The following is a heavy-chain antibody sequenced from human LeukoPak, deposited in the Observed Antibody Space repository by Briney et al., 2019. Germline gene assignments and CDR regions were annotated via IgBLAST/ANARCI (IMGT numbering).Heavy chain of an antibody. CDR3: ARYIVVVPAARAYYYYGMDV. Sequence: SETLSLTCTVSGGSISSYYWSWIRQPAGKGLEWIGRIYTSGSTNYNPSLKSRVTMSVDTSKNQFSLKLSSVTAADTAVYYCARYIVVVPAARAYYYYGMDVWGQGTTVTVSS. D-gene: IGHD2-2*01. V-gene: IGHV4-4*07. J-gene: IGHJ6*02. CDR1: GGSISSYY. CDR2: IYTSGST.